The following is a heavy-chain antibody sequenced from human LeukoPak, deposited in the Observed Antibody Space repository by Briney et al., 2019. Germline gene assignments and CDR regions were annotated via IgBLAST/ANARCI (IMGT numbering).Heavy chain of an antibody. CDR1: GFAFSSNW. CDR2: ISTDARTI. Sequence: GGSLRPSCAAPGFAFSSNWMHWVRQAPGKGLVWVSHISTDARTITYAAFVKGRFTISRDNAQNTLYLQMNSLRAEDTALYYCVRGQATAWGLDYWGQGTLVTVSS. D-gene: IGHD6-13*01. CDR3: VRGQATAWGLDY. J-gene: IGHJ4*02. V-gene: IGHV3-74*01.